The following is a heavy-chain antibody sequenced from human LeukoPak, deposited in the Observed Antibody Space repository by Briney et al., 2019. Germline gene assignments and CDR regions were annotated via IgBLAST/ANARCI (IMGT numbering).Heavy chain of an antibody. V-gene: IGHV3-23*01. Sequence: HSEGSLRLSCAASGLTFSSYEMNWVRQAPGKGLEWVSGISGSGGSTYYADSVKGRFTISRDNSKNTLYLQMNSLRAEDTAVYYCAKWVFSGFDYWGQGTLATVSS. CDR2: ISGSGGST. CDR1: GLTFSSYE. CDR3: AKWVFSGFDY. D-gene: IGHD1-14*01. J-gene: IGHJ4*02.